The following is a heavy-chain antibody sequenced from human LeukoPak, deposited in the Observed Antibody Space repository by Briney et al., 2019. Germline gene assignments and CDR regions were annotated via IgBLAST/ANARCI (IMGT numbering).Heavy chain of an antibody. J-gene: IGHJ5*02. CDR2: IYYTGST. Sequence: PSETLSLTCTVSGGSISSFYWSWLRQPPGKGLEWFVNIYYTGSTNYKPSLKSRVTISVDTSKNQFSLKLSSVTAADTAVYYCARGGYYGSGNDFRFDPWGQGTLVTVSS. D-gene: IGHD3-10*01. CDR3: ARGGYYGSGNDFRFDP. V-gene: IGHV4-59*01. CDR1: GGSISSFY.